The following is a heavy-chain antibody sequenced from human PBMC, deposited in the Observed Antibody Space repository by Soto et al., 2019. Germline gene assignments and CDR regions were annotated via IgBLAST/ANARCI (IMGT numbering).Heavy chain of an antibody. V-gene: IGHV3-48*01. CDR2: ISSSSSTI. D-gene: IGHD3-10*01. CDR3: ARDEWFGDINWFDP. J-gene: IGHJ5*02. Sequence: PGGSLRLSCAASGFTFSSYSMNWVRQAPGKGLEWVSYISSSSSTIYYADSVKGRFTISRDNAKNSLYLQMNSLRAEDTAVYYCARDEWFGDINWFDPWGQGTLVTVSS. CDR1: GFTFSSYS.